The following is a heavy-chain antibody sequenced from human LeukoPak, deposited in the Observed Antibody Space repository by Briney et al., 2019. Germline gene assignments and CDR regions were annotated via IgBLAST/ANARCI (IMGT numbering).Heavy chain of an antibody. V-gene: IGHV1-69*06. D-gene: IGHD3-10*01. CDR1: GGTFSSYA. Sequence: SVKVSCKASGGTFSSYAISWVRQAPGQGLEWMGGIIPIFGTANYAQKFQGRVTITADKSTNTAYMELSSLRSEDTAVYYCASLGEKGAQGYWGQGTLVTVSS. CDR2: IIPIFGTA. J-gene: IGHJ4*02. CDR3: ASLGEKGAQGY.